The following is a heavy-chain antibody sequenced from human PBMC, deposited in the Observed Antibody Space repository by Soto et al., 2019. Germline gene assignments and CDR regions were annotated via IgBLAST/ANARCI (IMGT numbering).Heavy chain of an antibody. D-gene: IGHD2-8*01. V-gene: IGHV4-31*03. Sequence: QVQLQESGPGLVKPSQTLSLTCSVSGGYISSGGNYWSWIRQHPGKGLEWIGFIYYTGHTKYNAAFKSGVNISGDMFQNQFSLTLTSVTAADTAVYYCASEDINESFFHSCGPGILVTVSS. CDR2: IYYTGHT. CDR1: GGYISSGGNY. CDR3: ASEDINESFFHS. J-gene: IGHJ4*02.